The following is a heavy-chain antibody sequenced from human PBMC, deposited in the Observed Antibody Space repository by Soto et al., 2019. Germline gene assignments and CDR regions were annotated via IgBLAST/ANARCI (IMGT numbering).Heavy chain of an antibody. V-gene: IGHV3-23*01. CDR2: ISGSGGGT. CDR3: AKDSDFWSGYLRYYYYYSGMDV. CDR1: VFTFSSYA. J-gene: IGHJ6*02. D-gene: IGHD3-3*01. Sequence: PGGSLRLSCAASVFTFSSYAMSLVRQAPGKGLEWVSAISGSGGGTYYADSVKGRFTISRDKSKNTLYLQMNSLRAEDTAVYYCAKDSDFWSGYLRYYYYYSGMDVWGQGTTVTAP.